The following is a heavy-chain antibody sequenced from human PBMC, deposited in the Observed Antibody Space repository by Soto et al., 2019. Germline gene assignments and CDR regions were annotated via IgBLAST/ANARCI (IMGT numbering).Heavy chain of an antibody. Sequence: KPSETLSLTCTVSGGSISSYYWSWIRQPAGKGLEWIGRIYTSGSTNYNPSLKSRVTMSVDTSKNQFSLKLSSVTAADTAVYYCARDKLELRSYYFDYWGQGTLVTVSS. CDR2: IYTSGST. CDR3: ARDKLELRSYYFDY. D-gene: IGHD1-7*01. CDR1: GGSISSYY. V-gene: IGHV4-4*07. J-gene: IGHJ4*02.